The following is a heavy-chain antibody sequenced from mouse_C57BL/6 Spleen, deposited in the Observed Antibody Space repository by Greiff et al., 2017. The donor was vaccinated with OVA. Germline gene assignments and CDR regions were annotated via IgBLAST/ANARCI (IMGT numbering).Heavy chain of an antibody. CDR2: INPGSGGT. CDR3: ASGGLWFAY. Sequence: LVRPGTSVKVSCKASGYAFTNYLIEWVKQRPGQGLEWIGVINPGSGGTNYNEKFKGKAPLTADKSSSTAYMQLSSLTSEDSAVYFCASGGLWFAYWGQGTLVTVSA. J-gene: IGHJ3*01. V-gene: IGHV1-54*01. D-gene: IGHD3-1*01. CDR1: GYAFTNYL.